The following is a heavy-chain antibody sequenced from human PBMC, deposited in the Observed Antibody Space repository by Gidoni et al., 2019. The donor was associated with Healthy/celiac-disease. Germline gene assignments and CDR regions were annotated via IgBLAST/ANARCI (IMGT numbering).Heavy chain of an antibody. CDR1: GCTFSSYA. D-gene: IGHD4-17*01. Sequence: QVQLVQSGAEVKKPGSSVKVSCKASGCTFSSYAISWVRTVPGQGLEWLGRIIPIFGTANYAQKFQGRVTITADESTSTAYMELSSLRSEDTAVYYCARVHDYGDYFDYWGQGTLVTVSS. J-gene: IGHJ4*02. CDR2: IIPIFGTA. CDR3: ARVHDYGDYFDY. V-gene: IGHV1-69*18.